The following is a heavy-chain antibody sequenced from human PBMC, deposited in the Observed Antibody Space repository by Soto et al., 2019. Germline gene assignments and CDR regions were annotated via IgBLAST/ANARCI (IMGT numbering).Heavy chain of an antibody. J-gene: IGHJ6*03. Sequence: PSQTLSLTCAISGDSVSSNSAAWNWTRQSPSRGLEWLGRTYYRSKWYNDYAVSVKSRITINPDTSKNQFSLQLNSVTPEDTAVYYCARGVGEGSSSRRKTKLYYYYYCYMDVWGKGTTVTVFS. V-gene: IGHV6-1*01. CDR1: GDSVSSNSAA. CDR3: ARGVGEGSSSRRKTKLYYYYYCYMDV. CDR2: TYYRSKWYN. D-gene: IGHD6-6*01.